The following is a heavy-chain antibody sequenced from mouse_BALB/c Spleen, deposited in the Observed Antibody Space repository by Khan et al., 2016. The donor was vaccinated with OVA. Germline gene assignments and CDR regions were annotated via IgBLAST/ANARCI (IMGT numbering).Heavy chain of an antibody. J-gene: IGHJ3*01. Sequence: QVQLKQSGAELVRPGVSVKISCKGSGYTFTDYAMHWVKQSHAKSLEWIGVISIDYGHATYNQKFKGKATMTVDKSSSTAYMELASLPSEASAIYYGARGGKFAYWGQGNMVTVSA. CDR3: ARGGKFAY. CDR2: ISIDYGHA. CDR1: GYTFTDYA. V-gene: IGHV1S137*01.